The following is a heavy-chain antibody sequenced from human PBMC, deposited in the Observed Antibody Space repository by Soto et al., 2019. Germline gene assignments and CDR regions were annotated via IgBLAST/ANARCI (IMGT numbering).Heavy chain of an antibody. CDR3: ARGQAYCSSTSCYGPNFDD. V-gene: IGHV1-8*01. CDR2: MNPNSGNT. Sequence: ASVKVSCKASGYTFTSYDINWVRQATGQGLEWMGWMNPNSGNTGYAQKFQGRVTMTRNTSISTAYMELSSLRSEDTAVYYCARGQAYCSSTSCYGPNFDDWGQGTLVTVSS. CDR1: GYTFTSYD. J-gene: IGHJ4*02. D-gene: IGHD2-2*01.